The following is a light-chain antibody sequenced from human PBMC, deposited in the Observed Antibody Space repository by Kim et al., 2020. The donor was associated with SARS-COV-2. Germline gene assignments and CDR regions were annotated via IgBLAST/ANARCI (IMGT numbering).Light chain of an antibody. CDR2: ADN. V-gene: IGLV6-57*02. CDR1: TGSTASNY. J-gene: IGLJ2*01. CDR3: QSYDSSYVV. Sequence: GNVLTIPCTGSTGSTASNYVPWYQQRPRSAPTTVICADNQRPSGVPDRFSGSLDRSSNSASLTISGLKTEDEADYYCQSYDSSYVVFGGGTQLTVL.